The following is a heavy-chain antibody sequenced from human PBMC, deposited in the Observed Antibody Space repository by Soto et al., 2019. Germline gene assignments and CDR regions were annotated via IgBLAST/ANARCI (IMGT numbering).Heavy chain of an antibody. Sequence: QVQLVQSGAEVKKPGASVKVSCKASGYTFTSYGISWVRQAPGQGLEWLGWISAYNGNTNYAQKLQGRVTMTTDTSTSTAYMELRCLRSDDTDVYYCARADIVVVVAATSFDYWGQGTLVTVSS. CDR1: GYTFTSYG. J-gene: IGHJ4*02. CDR2: ISAYNGNT. D-gene: IGHD2-15*01. V-gene: IGHV1-18*01. CDR3: ARADIVVVVAATSFDY.